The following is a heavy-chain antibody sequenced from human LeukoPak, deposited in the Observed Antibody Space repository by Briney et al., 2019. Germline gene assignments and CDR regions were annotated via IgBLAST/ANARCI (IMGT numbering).Heavy chain of an antibody. CDR1: GYTFTSNY. V-gene: IGHV1-46*01. D-gene: IGHD3-10*01. CDR3: ARGPRITLIRGGQWYYYMDV. CDR2: INPSGGST. Sequence: GASVKVSCKAFGYTFTSNYMHWVRQAPGQGLEWMGLINPSGGSTNYAQKFQGRVTMTRDTSTSTVYMELSSLRSEDTAVYYCARGPRITLIRGGQWYYYMDVWGKGTTVSISS. J-gene: IGHJ6*03.